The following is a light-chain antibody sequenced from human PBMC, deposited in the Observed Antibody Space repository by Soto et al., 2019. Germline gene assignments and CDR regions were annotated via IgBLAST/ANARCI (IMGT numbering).Light chain of an antibody. CDR3: QQYDSSPWT. V-gene: IGKV3-20*01. Sequence: EIVLTQSPGTLSLSPGESATLSCRASKRLSGSYLAWYQQKPGQAPRLVIYGASTRATGIPDRFSGSGSGTDFTVTISRLEPEDFAVYFCQQYDSSPWTFGQGTKVDIK. CDR1: KRLSGSY. CDR2: GAS. J-gene: IGKJ1*01.